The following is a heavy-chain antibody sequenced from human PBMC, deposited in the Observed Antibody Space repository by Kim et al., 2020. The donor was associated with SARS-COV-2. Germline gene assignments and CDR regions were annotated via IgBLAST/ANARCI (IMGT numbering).Heavy chain of an antibody. CDR3: ATTEQLRWFDP. CDR2: T. J-gene: IGHJ5*02. D-gene: IGHD6-6*01. V-gene: IGHV4-39*01. Sequence: TYDNPTLKSRVTISVETSKNKFSRKRSSVTAADTAVYYCATTEQLRWFDPWGQGTLVTVSS.